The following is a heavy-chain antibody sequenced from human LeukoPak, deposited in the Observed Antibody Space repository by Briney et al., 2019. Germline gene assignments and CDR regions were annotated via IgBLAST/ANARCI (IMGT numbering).Heavy chain of an antibody. CDR1: GFTFSTYW. D-gene: IGHD3-22*01. CDR3: ARDSYYYDGRGPHYYGIDV. CDR2: IKSDGSST. Sequence: HPGGSLRLSCGASGFTFSTYWMHWVRQAPGKGLVWVSRIKSDGSSTSYADSVKGRFTISRDNAKNTLYLQMSSLRAEDTAVYYCARDSYYYDGRGPHYYGIDVWGQGTTVTVSS. J-gene: IGHJ6*02. V-gene: IGHV3-74*01.